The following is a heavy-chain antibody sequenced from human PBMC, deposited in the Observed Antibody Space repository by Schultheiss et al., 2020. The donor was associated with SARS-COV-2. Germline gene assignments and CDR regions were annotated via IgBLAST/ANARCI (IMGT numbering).Heavy chain of an antibody. CDR1: GYTFTGYY. CDR3: ARDLRAFRFDP. J-gene: IGHJ5*02. D-gene: IGHD5-24*01. V-gene: IGHV1-2*06. CDR2: INPNSGGT. Sequence: GGSLRLSCKASGYTFTGYYMHWVRQAPGQGLEWMGRINPNSGGTNYAQKFQGRVTMTRDTSISTAYMELSRLRSDDTAVYYCARDLRAFRFDPWGQGTLVTVSS.